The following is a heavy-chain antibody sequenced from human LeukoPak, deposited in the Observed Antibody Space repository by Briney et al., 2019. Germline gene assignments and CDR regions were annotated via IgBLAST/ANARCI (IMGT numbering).Heavy chain of an antibody. J-gene: IGHJ4*02. V-gene: IGHV3-30*03. D-gene: IGHD1-26*01. CDR3: ARRGGSYNDY. Sequence: GGSLRLSCAASGFTLSSYGMHWVRQAPGKGLEWVAVISYDGTNKYYADSVKGRFTISRDNAKNTLYLQMSSLRAEDTAVYYCARRGGSYNDYWGQGTLVTVSS. CDR1: GFTLSSYG. CDR2: ISYDGTNK.